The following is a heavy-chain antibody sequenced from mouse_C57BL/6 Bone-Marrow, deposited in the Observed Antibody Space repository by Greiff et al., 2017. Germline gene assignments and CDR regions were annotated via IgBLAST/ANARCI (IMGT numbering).Heavy chain of an antibody. V-gene: IGHV3-6*01. CDR2: ISYDGSN. J-gene: IGHJ2*01. CDR1: GYSITSGYY. Sequence: EVHLVESGPGLVKPSQSLSLTCSVTGYSITSGYYWNWIRQFPGNKLEWMGYISYDGSNNYNPSLKNRISITRDTSTNQFFLKLNSVTTEGTATDYCARVPSYYGKEGYWGQGTTLTVSS. D-gene: IGHD2-10*01. CDR3: ARVPSYYGKEGY.